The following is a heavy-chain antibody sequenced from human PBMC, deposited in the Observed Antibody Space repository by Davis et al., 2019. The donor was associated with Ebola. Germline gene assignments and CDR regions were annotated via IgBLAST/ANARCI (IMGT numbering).Heavy chain of an antibody. V-gene: IGHV2-5*01. J-gene: IGHJ4*02. D-gene: IGHD3-10*01. CDR2: IHGHDFK. CDR3: AHRHYGSGSYSFFDY. CDR1: GFSLSINEVA. Sequence: SGPTLVKPPQTLTLTCTFPGFSLSINEVAVGWIRQPPGKAREWLAVIHGHDFKRYSPSLRSRLTITKDTSKNQVVLTMTKMDPVDTATYYCAHRHYGSGSYSFFDYWGQGALVTVSS.